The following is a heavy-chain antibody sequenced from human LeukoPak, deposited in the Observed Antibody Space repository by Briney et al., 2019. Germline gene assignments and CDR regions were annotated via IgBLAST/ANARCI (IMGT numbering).Heavy chain of an antibody. CDR3: ARDRIATNQWGYYYYYGMDV. CDR1: GGSFSGYY. D-gene: IGHD6-13*01. J-gene: IGHJ6*02. CDR2: INHSGST. Sequence: SETLSLTCAVYGGSFSGYYWSWIRQPPGKGLEWIGEINHSGSTNYNPSLKSRVTISVDTSKNQFSLKLSSVTAADMAVYYCARDRIATNQWGYYYYYGMDVWGQGTTVTVSS. V-gene: IGHV4-34*01.